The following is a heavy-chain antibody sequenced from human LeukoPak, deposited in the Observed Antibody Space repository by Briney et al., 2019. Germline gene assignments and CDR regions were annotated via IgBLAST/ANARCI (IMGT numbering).Heavy chain of an antibody. CDR3: AKDSYYYGSGSYYDGPDY. D-gene: IGHD3-10*01. CDR1: GFSINYYG. J-gene: IGHJ4*02. V-gene: IGHV3-30*02. Sequence: PGGSLRLSCAASGFSINYYGLHWVRQAPGEGLEWVAFIRYDGSNNYYADSVKGRFTISRDNSKNTLYLQIHSLRPEDTAVYYCAKDSYYYGSGSYYDGPDYWGRGTLVTVSS. CDR2: IRYDGSNN.